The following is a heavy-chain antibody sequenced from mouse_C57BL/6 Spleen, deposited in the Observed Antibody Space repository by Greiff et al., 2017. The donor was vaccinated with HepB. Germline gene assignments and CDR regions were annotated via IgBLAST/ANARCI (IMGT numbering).Heavy chain of an antibody. CDR2: INPSDSET. CDR3: AREEDYDGYLDY. V-gene: IGHV1-52*01. CDR1: GYTFTSYW. D-gene: IGHD2-3*01. Sequence: QVQLQQPGAELVRPGSSVKLSCKASGYTFTSYWMHWVKQSPIQGLEWIGNINPSDSETHYNQKFKDKATLTVDKSSSTAYMQLSSLTSEDSAVYYCAREEDYDGYLDYWGQGTTLTVSS. J-gene: IGHJ2*01.